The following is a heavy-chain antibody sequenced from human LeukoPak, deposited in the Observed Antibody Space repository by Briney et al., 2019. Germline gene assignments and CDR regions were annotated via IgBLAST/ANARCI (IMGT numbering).Heavy chain of an antibody. CDR1: GYSFTSYG. D-gene: IGHD2-15*01. J-gene: IGHJ4*02. V-gene: IGHV1-18*01. CDR2: ISGYNGNT. Sequence: GASVKVSCKASGYSFTSYGITWVRQAPGQGLEWMGWISGYNGNTNYAQKVQGRVTMSTDTSTSTAYMELRSLRSDDTAVYYCARDFTAATPYSFDYWGQGTLVTVS. CDR3: ARDFTAATPYSFDY.